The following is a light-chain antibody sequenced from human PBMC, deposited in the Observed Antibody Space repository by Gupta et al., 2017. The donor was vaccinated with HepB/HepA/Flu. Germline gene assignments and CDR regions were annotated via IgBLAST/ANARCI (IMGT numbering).Light chain of an antibody. CDR2: DVS. V-gene: IGLV2-11*01. CDR1: RSDVDYNY. J-gene: IGLJ3*02. CDR3: CSYAGTYTWV. Sequence: QSALTQPRSVSGSPGQSVTISCTGTRSDVDYNYVSWYQQHPGKAPKVMIYDVSKRPSGVPDRFSGSKSGNTASLTISGLQAEDEADYYCCSYAGTYTWVFGGGTKLTV.